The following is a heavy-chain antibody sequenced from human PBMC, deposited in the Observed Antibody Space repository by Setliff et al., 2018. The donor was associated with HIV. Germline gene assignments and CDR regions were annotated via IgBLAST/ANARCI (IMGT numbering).Heavy chain of an antibody. J-gene: IGHJ4*02. Sequence: PGGSLRLSCAVSGFTFKDYTMNWVRQAPGKGLGWVSSISSNSSYIYYADSVKGRFTISRDNAKNSLYLQMNSLRAEDTAVYHCARVKPHLRRSGSYWIVDYWGQGTLVTVSS. CDR2: ISSNSSYI. D-gene: IGHD1-26*01. CDR3: ARVKPHLRRSGSYWIVDY. CDR1: GFTFKDYT. V-gene: IGHV3-21*01.